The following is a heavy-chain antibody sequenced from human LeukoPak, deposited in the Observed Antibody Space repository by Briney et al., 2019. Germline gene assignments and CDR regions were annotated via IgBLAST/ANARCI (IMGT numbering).Heavy chain of an antibody. CDR3: TYGSGSSGDFDY. CDR2: IKSKTDGGTT. D-gene: IGHD3-10*01. CDR1: GFTFSNAW. Sequence: GGSLRLSCAASGFTFSNAWMSWVRQAPGKGLEWVGRIKSKTDGGTTDYAAPVKGRFTISRDDSKNTLYLQMNSLKTEDTAVYYCTYGSGSSGDFDYWSQGTLVTVSS. J-gene: IGHJ4*02. V-gene: IGHV3-15*01.